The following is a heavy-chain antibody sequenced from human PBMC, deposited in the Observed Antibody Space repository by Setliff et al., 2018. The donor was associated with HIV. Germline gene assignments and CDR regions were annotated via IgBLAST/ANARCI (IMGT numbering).Heavy chain of an antibody. Sequence: GGSLRLSCAASGFTFSKTWMTWVRQAPGKGLEWVGRIKSNIDGGTRDYAAPVKGRFTISRDDSKNTVYLQMSSLKSEDSALYYCTTGGADWGQGTRVTVSS. CDR2: IKSNIDGGTR. CDR1: GFTFSKTW. V-gene: IGHV3-15*01. D-gene: IGHD3-16*01. CDR3: TTGGAD. J-gene: IGHJ4*02.